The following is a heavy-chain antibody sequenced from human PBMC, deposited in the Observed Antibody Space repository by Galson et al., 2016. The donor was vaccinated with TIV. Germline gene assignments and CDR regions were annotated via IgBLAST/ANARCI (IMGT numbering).Heavy chain of an antibody. Sequence: QSGAEVKKPGESLRISRKGSGYRFTSYWINWVRQMPGKGLEWMGRIDPTDSYTNYSPSFQGHVTISADKSSTTAYLQWSSLKASDTAIYYCARGVSSGSAWLDPWGPGTLVTVSS. D-gene: IGHD3-10*01. J-gene: IGHJ5*02. CDR1: GYRFTSYW. V-gene: IGHV5-10-1*01. CDR2: IDPTDSYT. CDR3: ARGVSSGSAWLDP.